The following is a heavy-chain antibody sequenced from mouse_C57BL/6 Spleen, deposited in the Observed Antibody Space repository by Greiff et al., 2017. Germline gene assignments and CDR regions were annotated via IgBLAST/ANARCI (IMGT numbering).Heavy chain of an antibody. V-gene: IGHV1-59*01. Sequence: QVQLQQPGAELVRPGTSVKLSCKASGYTFTSYWMHWVKQRPGQGLEWIGVIDPSDSYTNYNQKFKGKATLTVDTSSSTAYMQLSSLTSEDSAVYYCAREGECAIDYWGQGTTVTVSS. J-gene: IGHJ4*01. CDR3: AREGECAIDY. CDR2: IDPSDSYT. CDR1: GYTFTSYW.